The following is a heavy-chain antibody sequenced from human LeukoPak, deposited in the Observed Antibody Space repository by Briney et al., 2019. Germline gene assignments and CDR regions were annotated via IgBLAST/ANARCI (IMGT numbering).Heavy chain of an antibody. CDR3: ARQIPGSGQEFDP. CDR1: GFTFSNSA. Sequence: PGGSLRLSCAASGFTFSNSAMSWVRQAPGKGLEWISYKPRGRNNIYYSDSVKGRFSISRDNSKNTLSLQMNSLRAEDTAVYYCARQIPGSGQEFDPWGQGTLVAVSS. J-gene: IGHJ5*02. V-gene: IGHV3-23*03. D-gene: IGHD3-10*01. CDR2: KPRGRNNI.